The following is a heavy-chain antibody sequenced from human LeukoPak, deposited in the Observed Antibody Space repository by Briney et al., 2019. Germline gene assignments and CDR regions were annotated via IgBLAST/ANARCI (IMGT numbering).Heavy chain of an antibody. V-gene: IGHV3-23*01. Sequence: GGSLRLSCAASGFTFTGYSMSWVRQAPGKGLEWVSGLGRSGENRYYATSVRGRFSISRDNSKDTVYLQMNSLRAEDTAIYYCVKDRPCETCMPMDAWGQGTTVTVSS. CDR2: LGRSGENR. J-gene: IGHJ6*02. D-gene: IGHD2-2*01. CDR3: VKDRPCETCMPMDA. CDR1: GFTFTGYS.